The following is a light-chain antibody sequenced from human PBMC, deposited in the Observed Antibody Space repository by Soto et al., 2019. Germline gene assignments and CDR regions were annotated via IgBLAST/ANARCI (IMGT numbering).Light chain of an antibody. CDR2: GAS. CDR3: QQHDILPIT. CDR1: QDVSSY. J-gene: IGKJ5*01. V-gene: IGKV3-20*01. Sequence: EIVLTQSPATLSLSPGERATLSCRASQDVSSYLAWYQQKPGQAPRLLISGASRRATGIPDRFSGAGSGTDSTLTISRLEPEDFALYYCQQHDILPITFGQGTRLEIK.